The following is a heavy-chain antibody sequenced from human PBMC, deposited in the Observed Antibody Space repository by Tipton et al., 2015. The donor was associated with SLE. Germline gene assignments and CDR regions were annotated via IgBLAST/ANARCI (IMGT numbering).Heavy chain of an antibody. D-gene: IGHD4-17*01. CDR2: ASYSGNT. V-gene: IGHV4-39*07. Sequence: TLSLTCSVSGGSITNRRYYWGWVRRPPGKGLEWIGSASYSGNTYYTPSLKSRVTVSLDTSKKQVSLMVRSVTAADTAVYYCARHDGDYFFDYWCQGTLVTVSS. CDR3: ARHDGDYFFDY. CDR1: GGSITNRRYY. J-gene: IGHJ4*02.